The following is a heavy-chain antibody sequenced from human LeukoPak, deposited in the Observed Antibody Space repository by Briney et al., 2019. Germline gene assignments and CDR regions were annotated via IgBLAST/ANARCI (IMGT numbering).Heavy chain of an antibody. CDR1: GLTFSNAW. J-gene: IGHJ5*01. Sequence: GGSLRLSCAASGLTFSNAWLTWVRQAPGKGLEWVGRVKSIRDGGTTDYAAPVKGRFTISRDDSKNTLYLQMNSLKTEDTAVYYXSWEYYIRFDPWGQGTLVTVSS. CDR2: VKSIRDGGTT. CDR3: SWEYYIRFDP. D-gene: IGHD1-26*01. V-gene: IGHV3-15*01.